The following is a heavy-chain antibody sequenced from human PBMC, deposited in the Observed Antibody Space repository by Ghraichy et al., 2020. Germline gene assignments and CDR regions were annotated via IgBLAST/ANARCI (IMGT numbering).Heavy chain of an antibody. J-gene: IGHJ4*02. CDR2: ISSDGTTT. CDR1: GFTFSSHW. Sequence: GGSLRLSCAASGFTFSSHWLHWVRQGPGKGLVWVSRISSDGTTTNYADSVKGRFTISRDNSKNTLYLQMNSLRAEDTAVYYCATGLLSDASGNYSNRWGQRTLVTLSS. D-gene: IGHD3-10*01. V-gene: IGHV3-74*01. CDR3: ATGLLSDASGNYSNR.